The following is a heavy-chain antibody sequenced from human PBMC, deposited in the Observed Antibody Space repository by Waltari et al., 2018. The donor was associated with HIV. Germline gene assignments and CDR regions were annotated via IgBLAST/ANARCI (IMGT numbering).Heavy chain of an antibody. CDR2: INLKTGGT. D-gene: IGHD1-26*01. CDR1: GYTFTDYY. Sequence: QVQLVQSGAEVKKPGASVKVSCKASGYTFTDYYIHWVRRAPGQGLEWMGWINLKTGGTNYAQTLQGRVSMTRASAINTAFMELYRLRFDDTAIYYCARDGDVGSTDYWGQGTLVTVSS. J-gene: IGHJ4*02. CDR3: ARDGDVGSTDY. V-gene: IGHV1-2*02.